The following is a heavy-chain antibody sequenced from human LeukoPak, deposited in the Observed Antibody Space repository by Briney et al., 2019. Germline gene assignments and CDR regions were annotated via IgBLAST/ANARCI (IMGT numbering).Heavy chain of an antibody. CDR1: GFTFSRFP. J-gene: IGHJ4*02. V-gene: IGHV3-30-3*01. CDR2: ISSDGSDK. CDR3: ARDYPADH. Sequence: GGSLRLSCAASGFTFSRFPMHWVRQAPGKGLDWVALISSDGSDKKYADSVKGRFTTSRDNSKNTLYLQLHSLSLEDTAVYYCARDYPADHWGQGTLVTVSS.